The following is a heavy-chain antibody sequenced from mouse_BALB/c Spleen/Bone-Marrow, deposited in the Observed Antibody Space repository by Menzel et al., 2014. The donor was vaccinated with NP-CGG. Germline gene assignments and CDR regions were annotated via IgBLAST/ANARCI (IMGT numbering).Heavy chain of an antibody. CDR2: IYPGDGDT. CDR1: GYAFSNCW. Sequence: VQLQESGAELVRPGSSVKISCKASGYAFSNCWMNWVKQRPGQGLEWIGQIYPGDGDTNYNGKFKGKATLTADKSSSTAYMQLSSLTSEDSAVYFCARSGAPFYAMDYWGQGTSVTVSS. CDR3: ARSGAPFYAMDY. D-gene: IGHD3-1*01. J-gene: IGHJ4*01. V-gene: IGHV1-80*01.